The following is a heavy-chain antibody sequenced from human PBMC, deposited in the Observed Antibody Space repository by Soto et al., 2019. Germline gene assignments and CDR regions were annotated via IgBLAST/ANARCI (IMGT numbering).Heavy chain of an antibody. V-gene: IGHV1-69*08. CDR1: GGTFSSYT. J-gene: IGHJ4*02. D-gene: IGHD6-19*01. CDR2: IIPILGIA. CDR3: AREKSSGLGIDY. Sequence: QVQLVQSGAEVKKPGSSVKVSCKASGGTFSSYTISWVRQAPGQGLEWMGRIIPILGIANYAQKFQGRVTITADKSTSTAYMELSSLRSEDTAVYYCAREKSSGLGIDYWGQGTLVTVSS.